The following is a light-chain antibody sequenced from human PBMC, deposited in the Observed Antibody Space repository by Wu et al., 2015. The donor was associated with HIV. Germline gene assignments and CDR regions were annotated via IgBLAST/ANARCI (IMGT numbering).Light chain of an antibody. V-gene: IGKV1-NL1*01. CDR3: QQYYSSPV. Sequence: DIQMTQSPSSLSASVGDRVTITCRASQGIRNSLAWYQQKPGKAPKLLLYAASRLESGVPSRFSGSGSGTDYTLTINSLQPEDFATYYCQQYYSSPVFGPGTKVDIK. CDR1: QGIRNS. J-gene: IGKJ3*01. CDR2: AAS.